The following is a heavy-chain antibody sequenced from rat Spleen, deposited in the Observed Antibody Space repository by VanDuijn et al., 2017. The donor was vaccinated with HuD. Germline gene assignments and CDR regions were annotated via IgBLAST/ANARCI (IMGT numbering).Heavy chain of an antibody. J-gene: IGHJ2*01. D-gene: IGHD1-11*01. CDR3: ARSRELGYFDY. V-gene: IGHV2-1*01. CDR2: IWSGGST. CDR1: GFSLNSKS. Sequence: QEKLKESGPGLVQPSQTLSLTCTVSGFSLNSKSVSWVRQPPGKGLEWMGAIWSGGSTDYNSSLKSRLSISRDTSKSQVFLKMNSLQTEDTAIYFCARSRELGYFDYWGQGVMVTVSS.